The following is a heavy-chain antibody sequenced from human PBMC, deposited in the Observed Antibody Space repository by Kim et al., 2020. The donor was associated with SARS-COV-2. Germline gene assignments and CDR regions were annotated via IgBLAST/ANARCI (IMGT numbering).Heavy chain of an antibody. CDR2: GTT. Sequence: GTTDYAAPVKGRFTISKDDSKNTLYLQMNSLKAEDTAVYYCTTDYWWELPWGQGTLVTVSS. CDR3: TTDYWWELP. D-gene: IGHD2-15*01. V-gene: IGHV3-15*01. J-gene: IGHJ5*02.